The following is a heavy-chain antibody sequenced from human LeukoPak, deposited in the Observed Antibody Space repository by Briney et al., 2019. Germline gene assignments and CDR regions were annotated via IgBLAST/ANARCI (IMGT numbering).Heavy chain of an antibody. Sequence: GGSLRLSCEGSGYTFSYYFMYWVRQAPGKELEWVAAISDDGTSEHYADSVKGRFTISRDNSKKSLYLQMNRLRTEDTAVYYCARVRAYPHNSSPRHWFNPWGQGTLVTVSS. V-gene: IGHV3-30*04. J-gene: IGHJ5*02. CDR2: ISDDGTSE. CDR3: ARVRAYPHNSSPRHWFNP. D-gene: IGHD2-2*01. CDR1: GYTFSYYF.